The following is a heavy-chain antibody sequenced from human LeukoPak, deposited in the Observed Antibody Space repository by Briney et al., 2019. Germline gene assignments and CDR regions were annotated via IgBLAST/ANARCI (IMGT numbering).Heavy chain of an antibody. D-gene: IGHD2-2*01. CDR1: GFTFSSYG. CDR3: AKDLAVVVHNAFDI. V-gene: IGHV3-30*02. CDR2: IRYDGSNK. Sequence: GGSLRLSCAASGFTFSSYGMHWVRQAPGKGLEWVAFIRYDGSNKYYADSVKGRFTISRDNSKNTLYLQMNGLRAEDTALYYCAKDLAVVVHNAFDIWGQGTMVTVSS. J-gene: IGHJ3*02.